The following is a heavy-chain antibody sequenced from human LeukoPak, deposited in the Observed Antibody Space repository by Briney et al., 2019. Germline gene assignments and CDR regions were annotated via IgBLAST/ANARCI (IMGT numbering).Heavy chain of an antibody. J-gene: IGHJ4*02. D-gene: IGHD5-12*01. CDR3: ARTNGYSGYVSYDY. CDR1: GFTFSSYT. Sequence: GGSLRLSCAASGFTFSSYTMNWVRQAPGKGLEWVSYISGGSYTIYYADSVKGRFTISRDDAKNSMFLQMNSLTTEDTAVYYCARTNGYSGYVSYDYWGQGTLVIVSS. CDR2: ISGGSYTI. V-gene: IGHV3-48*01.